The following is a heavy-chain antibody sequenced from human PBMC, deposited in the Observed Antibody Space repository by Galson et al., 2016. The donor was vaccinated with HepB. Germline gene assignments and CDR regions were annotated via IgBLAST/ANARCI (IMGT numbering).Heavy chain of an antibody. J-gene: IGHJ4*02. CDR3: ATDSRYGDPGFFDR. V-gene: IGHV4-31*03. D-gene: IGHD4-17*01. CDR2: VSSSGTT. Sequence: SLTCTVSGASISRGLYHWTWIRQRPGEGLEWVGYVSSSGTTNYNASLKGRIAMSVDTSKNEFSVTLTSLTAADTAVYYCATDSRYGDPGFFDRWGRGTLVTVSS. CDR1: GASISRGLYH.